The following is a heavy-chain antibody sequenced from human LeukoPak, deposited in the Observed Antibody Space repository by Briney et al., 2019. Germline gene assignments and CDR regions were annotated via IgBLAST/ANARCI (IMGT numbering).Heavy chain of an antibody. D-gene: IGHD2-8*01. CDR3: AAYCTNGVCPQTFDY. J-gene: IGHJ4*02. V-gene: IGHV1-69*05. Sequence: SVKVSCKASGYTFTSYDINWVRQAPGQGLEWMGGIIPIFGKVHYAEKFQGRLTITTDESTSTAYLELSSLRSEDTAVYYCAAYCTNGVCPQTFDYWGQGTLVTVSS. CDR2: IIPIFGKV. CDR1: GYTFTSYD.